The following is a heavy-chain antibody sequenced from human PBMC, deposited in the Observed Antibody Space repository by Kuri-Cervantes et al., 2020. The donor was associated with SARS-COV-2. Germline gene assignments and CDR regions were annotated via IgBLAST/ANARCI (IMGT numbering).Heavy chain of an antibody. J-gene: IGHJ6*03. D-gene: IGHD6-19*01. CDR1: GGSIRSGSYY. V-gene: IGHV4-61*01. Sequence: GSLRLSCTVSGGSIRSGSYYWGWIRQPPGKGLEWIGYIYYSGSTNYNPSLMSRLTISVDTSKNQFSLKLSSVTAADTALYFCARSGWYSRGVTHFYMDAWGKGTMVTVSS. CDR2: IYYSGST. CDR3: ARSGWYSRGVTHFYMDA.